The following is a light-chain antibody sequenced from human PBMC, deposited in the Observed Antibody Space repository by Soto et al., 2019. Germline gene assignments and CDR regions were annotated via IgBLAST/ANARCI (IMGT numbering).Light chain of an antibody. CDR2: KMS. V-gene: IGKV2-24*01. CDR1: QSLVHGDGNTY. CDR3: MQATQFPGT. J-gene: IGKJ2*01. Sequence: DIVMTQTPLSSPVTLGQPASISCRSSQSLVHGDGNTYLSWLQQRPGQPPRLLIYKMSKRSSGVPDRFSGSGAGTDFTLKISKVEAEDVGVYYCMQATQFPGTFGQGTRLEIK.